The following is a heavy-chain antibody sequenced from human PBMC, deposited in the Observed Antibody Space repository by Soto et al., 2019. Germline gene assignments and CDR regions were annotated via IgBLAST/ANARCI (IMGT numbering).Heavy chain of an antibody. CDR3: ARGARTYYDILTLNWFDP. Sequence: SETLSLTCAVYGGSFSGYYWSWIRQPPGKGLEWIGEINHSGSTNYNPSLKSRVTISVDTSKNQFSLKLSSVTAADTAVYYCARGARTYYDILTLNWFDPWGQGTLVTVSS. CDR1: GGSFSGYY. J-gene: IGHJ5*02. CDR2: INHSGST. D-gene: IGHD3-9*01. V-gene: IGHV4-34*01.